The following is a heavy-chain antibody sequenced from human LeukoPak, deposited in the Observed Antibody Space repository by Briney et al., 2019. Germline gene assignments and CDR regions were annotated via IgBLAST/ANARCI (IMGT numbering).Heavy chain of an antibody. CDR1: GGSISGYY. D-gene: IGHD3-3*01. CDR3: ARGLYYDFWSGYPPLDV. Sequence: SETLSLTCSVSGGSISGYYWSWIRQPPGKGLEWIGYIYYSGTTIYNPSLKGRLTISVDTSKNQFSLKLSSVTAADTAVYYCARGLYYDFWSGYPPLDVWGKGTTVTVSS. CDR2: IYYSGTT. V-gene: IGHV4-59*08. J-gene: IGHJ6*04.